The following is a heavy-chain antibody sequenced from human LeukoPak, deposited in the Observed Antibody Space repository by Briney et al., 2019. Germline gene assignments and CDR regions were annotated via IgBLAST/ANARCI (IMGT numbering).Heavy chain of an antibody. CDR1: GYTFSSYG. CDR2: ISAYNGNT. CDR3: ASLKTDGYFYY. J-gene: IGHJ4*02. Sequence: ASVKVSCKASGYTFSSYGISWVRQAPGQGLEWMGWISAYNGNTNYAQKFRGRVTMTTDTSTSTAYMELRSLRSDDTAVYYCASLKTDGYFYYWGQGTLVTVAS. V-gene: IGHV1-18*01. D-gene: IGHD5-24*01.